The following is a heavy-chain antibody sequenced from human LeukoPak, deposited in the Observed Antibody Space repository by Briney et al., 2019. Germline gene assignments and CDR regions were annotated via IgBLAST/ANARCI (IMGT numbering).Heavy chain of an antibody. J-gene: IGHJ4*02. CDR3: AIQREPAAIRPLDY. CDR2: IRYDGSNK. CDR1: GFTVSSNY. Sequence: GGSLRLSCAASGFTVSSNYMSWVRQAPGKGLEWVAFIRYDGSNKYYADSVKGRFTISRDNSKNTLYLQMNSLRAEDTAVYYCAIQREPAAIRPLDYWGQGTLVTVSS. D-gene: IGHD2-2*01. V-gene: IGHV3-30*02.